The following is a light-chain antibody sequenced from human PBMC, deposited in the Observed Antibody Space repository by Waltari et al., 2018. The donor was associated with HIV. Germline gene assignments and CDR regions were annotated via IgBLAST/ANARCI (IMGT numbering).Light chain of an antibody. CDR1: QSVGAS. J-gene: IGKJ1*01. Sequence: EVVMRQTPATLSVSPGERLTLSCRASQSVGASLAWYQQKPGQTPRLLVYGASARFTSVPARFSGSGSGTEFTLTVTSLQSEDFAFYYCLQDGSWPWTFGQGTRVEIK. CDR2: GAS. CDR3: LQDGSWPWT. V-gene: IGKV3-15*01.